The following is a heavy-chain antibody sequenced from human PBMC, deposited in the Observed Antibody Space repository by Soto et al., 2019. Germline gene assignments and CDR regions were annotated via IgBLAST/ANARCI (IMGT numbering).Heavy chain of an antibody. CDR1: GFTFSSYW. D-gene: IGHD6-13*01. Sequence: GGSLRLSCAASGFTFSSYWMHWVRQAPGKGLVWVSRINSDGSSTSYADSVKGRSTISRDNAKNTLYLQMNSLRAEDTAVYYCAREGSSWYGGYYYYGMDVWGQGTTVTVSS. CDR3: AREGSSWYGGYYYYGMDV. CDR2: INSDGSST. V-gene: IGHV3-74*01. J-gene: IGHJ6*02.